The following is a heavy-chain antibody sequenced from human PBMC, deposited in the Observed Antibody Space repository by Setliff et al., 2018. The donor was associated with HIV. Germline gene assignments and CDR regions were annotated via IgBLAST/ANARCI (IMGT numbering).Heavy chain of an antibody. D-gene: IGHD2-8*02. CDR3: ARVRVVLYDYYYLDV. CDR2: ISDSSTYI. CDR1: GFTFSSYT. Sequence: PGGSLRLSCAASGFTFSSYTMNWVRQAPGKGLEWVSSISDSSTYIYYADSLKGRFTISRDNARNSLYLQMNSLRAEDTAVYYCARVRVVLYDYYYLDVWGKGTTVTVS. J-gene: IGHJ6*03. V-gene: IGHV3-21*01.